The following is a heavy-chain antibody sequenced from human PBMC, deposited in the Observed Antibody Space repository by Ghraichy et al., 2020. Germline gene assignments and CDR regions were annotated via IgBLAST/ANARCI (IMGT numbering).Heavy chain of an antibody. CDR3: VKAYDNSGYFDS. V-gene: IGHV3-7*01. CDR1: GFTFGNYW. CDR2: IRQGGSEK. Sequence: GGSLRLSCVASGFTFGNYWMSWVRQAPGKGLEWVASIRQGGSEKHYGDSVKGRFTISRDNAKNSLYLQMNSLRAEDTAVYICVKAYDNSGYFDSWGQGTLVTVSS. D-gene: IGHD3-22*01. J-gene: IGHJ4*02.